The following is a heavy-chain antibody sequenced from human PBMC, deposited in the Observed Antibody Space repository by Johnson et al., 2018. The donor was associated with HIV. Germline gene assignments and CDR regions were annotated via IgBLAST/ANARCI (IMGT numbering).Heavy chain of an antibody. V-gene: IGHV3-13*01. Sequence: AQLVESGGGLVQPGGSLRLSCAASGFSVSTYDMHWVRQATGKGLDWVSVIGTAGDTYYLGSVKGRFTISRENAKNSLYLQMNSLRAGDTAVYYCARAGRWSGDTFDIWGQGTMVTVSS. J-gene: IGHJ3*02. CDR2: IGTAGDT. D-gene: IGHD3-10*01. CDR1: GFSVSTYD. CDR3: ARAGRWSGDTFDI.